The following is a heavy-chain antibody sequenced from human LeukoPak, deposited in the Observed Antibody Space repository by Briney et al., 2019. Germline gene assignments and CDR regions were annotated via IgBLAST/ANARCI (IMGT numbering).Heavy chain of an antibody. V-gene: IGHV3-30-3*01. CDR3: ARETGSAVGSTDFDY. Sequence: GRSLRLSCAASRFTFSSYAIHWVRQAPGKGLEWVAVISYDGSNKYYADSVKGRFTISRDNSKNTLYLQMNSLRAEDTAVYYCARETGSAVGSTDFDYWGQGTLVTVSS. J-gene: IGHJ4*02. D-gene: IGHD4-17*01. CDR2: ISYDGSNK. CDR1: RFTFSSYA.